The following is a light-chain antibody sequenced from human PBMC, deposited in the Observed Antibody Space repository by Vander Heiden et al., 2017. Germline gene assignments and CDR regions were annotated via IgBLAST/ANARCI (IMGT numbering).Light chain of an antibody. CDR2: DVS. CDR3: CSYSAGYTLVL. V-gene: IGLV2-11*01. Sequence: QSPLTHPLPPPGSPVHPVTISCTGTSSDVGACNYVSCYQQHPGNTPKLIIYDVSGRPSGVPDRFSGSKSDSTAALTIAGLQAEDEADYFCCSYSAGYTLVLFGGGTKLTVL. J-gene: IGLJ2*01. CDR1: SSDVGACNY.